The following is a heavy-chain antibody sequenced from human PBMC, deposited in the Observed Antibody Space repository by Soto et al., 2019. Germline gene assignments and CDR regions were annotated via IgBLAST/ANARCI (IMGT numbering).Heavy chain of an antibody. Sequence: SETLSLTCTVSGGSISSSSYYWGWIRQPPGKGLEWIGSIYYSGSTYYNPSLKSRVTISVDTSKNQFSLKLSSVTAADTAVYYCARHVWSSTNFDYWGQGTLVTVSS. D-gene: IGHD2-8*02. J-gene: IGHJ4*02. CDR2: IYYSGST. CDR1: GGSISSSSYY. V-gene: IGHV4-39*01. CDR3: ARHVWSSTNFDY.